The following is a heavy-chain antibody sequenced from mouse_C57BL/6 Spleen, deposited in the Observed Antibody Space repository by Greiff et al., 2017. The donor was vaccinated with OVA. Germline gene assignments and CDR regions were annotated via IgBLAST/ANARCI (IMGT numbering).Heavy chain of an antibody. Sequence: VQLVESGPELVKPGASVKISCKASGYAFSSSWMNWVKQRPGKGLEWIGRIYPGDGDTNYNGKFKGKATLTADKSSSTAYMQLSSLTSEDSAVYFCARRGDYDSWFAYWGQGTLVTVSA. CDR2: IYPGDGDT. CDR3: ARRGDYDSWFAY. CDR1: GYAFSSSW. J-gene: IGHJ3*01. V-gene: IGHV1-82*01. D-gene: IGHD2-4*01.